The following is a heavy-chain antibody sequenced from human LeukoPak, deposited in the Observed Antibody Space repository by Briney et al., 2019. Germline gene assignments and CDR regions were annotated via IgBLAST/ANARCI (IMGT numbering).Heavy chain of an antibody. Sequence: KPSETLSLTCTVSGGSISSYYWSWIRQPPGKGLEWIGYIYYSGSTNYNPSLKSRVTISVDTSKNQFSLKLSSVTAADTAVYYCARQEGIAAAVDYWGQGTLVTVSS. CDR1: GGSISSYY. CDR3: ARQEGIAAAVDY. V-gene: IGHV4-59*08. J-gene: IGHJ4*02. D-gene: IGHD6-13*01. CDR2: IYYSGST.